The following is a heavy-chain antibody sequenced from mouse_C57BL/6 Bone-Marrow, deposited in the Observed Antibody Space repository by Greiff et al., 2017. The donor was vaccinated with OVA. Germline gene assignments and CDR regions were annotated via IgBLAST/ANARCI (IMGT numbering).Heavy chain of an antibody. J-gene: IGHJ4*01. D-gene: IGHD1-1*02. Sequence: EVKLQESGPGLVKPSQSLSLTCSVTGYSITSGYYWNWIRQFPGNKLEWMGYISYDGSNNYNPSLKNRISITRDTSKNQFFLKLNSLTTEDTATYYCARDGTVYAMDYWGQGTAVTVSS. V-gene: IGHV3-6*01. CDR2: ISYDGSN. CDR3: ARDGTVYAMDY. CDR1: GYSITSGYY.